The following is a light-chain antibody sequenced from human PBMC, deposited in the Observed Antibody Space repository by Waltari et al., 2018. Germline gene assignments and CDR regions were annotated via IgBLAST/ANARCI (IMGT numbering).Light chain of an antibody. CDR1: PSVRRA. J-gene: IGKJ1*01. V-gene: IGKV3-20*01. CDR3: QHYLRLPVT. CDR2: GVS. Sequence: EIVLTQSPGTLSLSLGERATLSCRASPSVRRALTWYQQKPGQAPRLLIYGVSTRAPGIPDRFSGSGSGTDFSLTISRLEPEDFAVYYCQHYLRLPVTFGQGTTVEV.